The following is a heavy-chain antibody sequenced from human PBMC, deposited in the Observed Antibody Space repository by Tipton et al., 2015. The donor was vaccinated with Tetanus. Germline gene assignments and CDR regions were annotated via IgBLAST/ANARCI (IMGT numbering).Heavy chain of an antibody. Sequence: GSLRLSCAVSGFSLSSYTMNWVRQAPGKGLEWVSSISSTSAYIYYADSLEGRFTISRDNAKNSLYLQMNSLRVEDTAVYYCASGSALDYWGQGSLVTVSS. CDR2: ISSTSAYI. D-gene: IGHD6-25*01. J-gene: IGHJ4*02. CDR1: GFSLSSYT. V-gene: IGHV3-21*01. CDR3: ASGSALDY.